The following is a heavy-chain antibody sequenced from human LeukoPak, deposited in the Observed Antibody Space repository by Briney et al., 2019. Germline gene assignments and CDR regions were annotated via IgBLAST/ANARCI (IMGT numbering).Heavy chain of an antibody. V-gene: IGHV4-39*01. D-gene: IGHD2-15*01. CDR1: GGSIISSDYH. CDR3: TRHCCSGPAKRVFDI. CDR2: ISYSGNT. Sequence: PSETLSLTCTVSGGSIISSDYHWGWVRQPPGKGLEWIGTISYSGNTDYNPSLRSRVTISVDTSNNQFSLRLGSVTAADTAVYHCTRHCCSGPAKRVFDIWGQGTMVTVSS. J-gene: IGHJ3*02.